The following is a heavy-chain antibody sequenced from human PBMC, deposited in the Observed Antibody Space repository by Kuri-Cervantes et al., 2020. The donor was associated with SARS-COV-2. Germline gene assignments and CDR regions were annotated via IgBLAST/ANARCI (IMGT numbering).Heavy chain of an antibody. CDR3: ARERGGWLQLNARWYFDL. D-gene: IGHD5-24*01. V-gene: IGHV4-59*01. J-gene: IGHJ2*01. Sequence: SETLSLTCTVSGGSISSDYWSWIRQPPGKGLEWIGHMYYSGSTNYNPSLKSRVTISVDTSKNQFSLKLSSVTAADTAVYYCARERGGWLQLNARWYFDLWGRGILVTVSS. CDR2: MYYSGST. CDR1: GGSISSDY.